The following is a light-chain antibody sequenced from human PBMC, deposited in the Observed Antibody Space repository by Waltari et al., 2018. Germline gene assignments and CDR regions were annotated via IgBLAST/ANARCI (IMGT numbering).Light chain of an antibody. V-gene: IGLV2-8*01. CDR1: NSDVGASNY. CDR2: EVN. J-gene: IGLJ2*01. Sequence: QSALTQPPSASGSPGQSVTISCTGTNSDVGASNYVSWYQQYPGKAPKLVIYEVNKRPSGVPDRFSGSKSGNTASLTVSGLQAEDEADYYCSSYEGSNNSKLFGGGTKLTVL. CDR3: SSYEGSNNSKL.